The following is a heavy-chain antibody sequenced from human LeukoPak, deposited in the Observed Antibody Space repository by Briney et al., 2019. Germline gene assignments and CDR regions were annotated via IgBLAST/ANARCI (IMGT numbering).Heavy chain of an antibody. CDR2: ISAYNGNT. D-gene: IGHD6-6*01. CDR1: GYTFTSYG. J-gene: IGHJ6*03. CDR3: ARDIRSSSSYYYYYMDV. Sequence: ASVKVSCKASGYTFTSYGISWVRQAPGQGLEWMGWISAYNGNTNYAQKLQGRVTMTEDTSTDTAYMELSSLRSEDTAVYYCARDIRSSSSYYYYYMDVWGKGTTVTVSS. V-gene: IGHV1-18*01.